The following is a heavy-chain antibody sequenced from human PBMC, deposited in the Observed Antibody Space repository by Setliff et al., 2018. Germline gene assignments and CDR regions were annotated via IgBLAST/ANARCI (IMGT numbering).Heavy chain of an antibody. CDR3: ARDISLGKAAVWFGELKGWFDP. Sequence: VASVKVSCKASGGTFSSYTISWVRQAPGQGLEWMGRIIPILGIANYAQKFQGRVTITADKSTSAAYMEPSSLRSEDTAVYYCARDISLGKAAVWFGELKGWFDPWGQGTLVTVSS. V-gene: IGHV1-69*04. CDR2: IIPILGIA. D-gene: IGHD3-10*01. J-gene: IGHJ5*02. CDR1: GGTFSSYT.